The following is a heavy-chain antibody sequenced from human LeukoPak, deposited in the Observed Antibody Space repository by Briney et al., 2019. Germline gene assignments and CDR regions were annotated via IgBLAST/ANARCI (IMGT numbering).Heavy chain of an antibody. D-gene: IGHD2-15*01. CDR1: GYTFTGYY. V-gene: IGHV1-2*02. Sequence: GASVKVSCKASGYTFTGYYMHWVRQAPGQGLEWMGWINPNSGGTNYAQKFQGRVTMTRDTSISTAYMELSRLRSDDTAVYYCARTPRDIVVVVAATLYYYYGMDVWSQGTTVTVSS. J-gene: IGHJ6*02. CDR2: INPNSGGT. CDR3: ARTPRDIVVVVAATLYYYYGMDV.